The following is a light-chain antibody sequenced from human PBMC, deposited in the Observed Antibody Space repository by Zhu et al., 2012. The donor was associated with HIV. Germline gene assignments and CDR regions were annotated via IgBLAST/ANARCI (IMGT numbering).Light chain of an antibody. V-gene: IGKV1-39*01. Sequence: DIQMTQSPSSLSASVKDRVTITCRASQSISSYLNWYQQKPGKAPKLLIYAASSLQSGVPSRFSGSGSGTDFTLTISSLQPEDFATYHCQQSYSTPYTFGQGTKLEIK. CDR1: QSISSY. CDR3: QQSYSTPYT. CDR2: AAS. J-gene: IGKJ2*01.